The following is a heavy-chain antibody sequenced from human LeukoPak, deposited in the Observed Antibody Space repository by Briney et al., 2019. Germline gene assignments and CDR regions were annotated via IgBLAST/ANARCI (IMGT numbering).Heavy chain of an antibody. Sequence: PSETLSLTCTVSGGSISSYYWSWIRQPPGKGLEWIGYIYYSGSTNYNPSLKSRVTISVDTSKNQFSLKLRSVSAADTAVYYCARGEPAANSGMDVWGQGTTVTVSS. D-gene: IGHD2-2*01. V-gene: IGHV4-59*01. CDR3: ARGEPAANSGMDV. J-gene: IGHJ6*02. CDR2: IYYSGST. CDR1: GGSISSYY.